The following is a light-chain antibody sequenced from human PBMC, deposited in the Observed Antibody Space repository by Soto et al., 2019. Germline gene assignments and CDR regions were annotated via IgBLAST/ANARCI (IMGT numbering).Light chain of an antibody. CDR3: QQYNSWPLT. CDR2: DIF. Sequence: EIVLTQSPATVWRSXGECATLTXXASQSVGSDLAWYQQKPGQAPRLVIYDIFTRATGVPTRISGSGSGTEFTLTISSLQSEDFAVYYCQQYNSWPLTFGGGTKVDIK. J-gene: IGKJ4*01. V-gene: IGKV3D-15*01. CDR1: QSVGSD.